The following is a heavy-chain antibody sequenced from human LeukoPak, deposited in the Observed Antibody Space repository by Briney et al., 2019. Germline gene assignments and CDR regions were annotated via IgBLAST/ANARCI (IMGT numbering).Heavy chain of an antibody. CDR1: GFTFDDYA. V-gene: IGHV3-43*02. J-gene: IGHJ4*02. CDR3: AKEDPLKYSTDY. CDR2: ISGDGGST. D-gene: IGHD6-6*01. Sequence: GGSLRLSCAASGFTFDDYAMHWVRQAPGKGLEWVSLISGDGGSTYYADSVKGRFTISRDNSKNSLYLQVNSLRTEDTALYYCAKEDPLKYSTDYWGQGTLVTVSS.